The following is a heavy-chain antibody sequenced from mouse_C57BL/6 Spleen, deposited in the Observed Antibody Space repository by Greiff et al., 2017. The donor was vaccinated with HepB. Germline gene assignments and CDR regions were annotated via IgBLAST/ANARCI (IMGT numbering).Heavy chain of an antibody. D-gene: IGHD1-1*01. Sequence: QVQLKQPGAELVMPGASVKLSCKASGYTFTSYWMHWVKQRPGQGLEWIGEIDPSDSYTNYNQKFKGKSTLTVDKSSSTAYMQLSSLTSEDSAVYYCARRTVVATNWYFDVWGTGTTVTVSS. CDR3: ARRTVVATNWYFDV. J-gene: IGHJ1*03. CDR2: IDPSDSYT. V-gene: IGHV1-69*01. CDR1: GYTFTSYW.